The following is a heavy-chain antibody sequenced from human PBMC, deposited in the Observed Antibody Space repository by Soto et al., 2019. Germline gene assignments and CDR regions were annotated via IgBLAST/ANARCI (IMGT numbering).Heavy chain of an antibody. D-gene: IGHD2-15*01. Sequence: ASVKVSCKASGYTFTSYGISWVRQAPGQGLEWMGWISAYNGNTNYAQKLQGRVTMTTGTSTSTAYMELRSLRSDDTAVYYCASAPVRLYCSGGSCYSGSAFDIWGQGTMVTVSS. CDR2: ISAYNGNT. CDR3: ASAPVRLYCSGGSCYSGSAFDI. J-gene: IGHJ3*02. CDR1: GYTFTSYG. V-gene: IGHV1-18*01.